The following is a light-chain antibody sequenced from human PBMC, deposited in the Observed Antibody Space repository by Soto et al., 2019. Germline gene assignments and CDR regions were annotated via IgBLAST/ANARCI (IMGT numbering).Light chain of an antibody. CDR2: WAS. V-gene: IGKV4-1*01. CDR3: QQYHSTTIT. CDR1: QSVLSSSNNKNY. Sequence: DIVMTQSPDSLAVSLGERATINCKSSQSVLSSSNNKNYLAWYQKRPGQHPKLFIYWASTRESGVPDRFSGSGSGTDFNLTISRLQTEDVAVYYCQQYHSTTITFGQGTRLEIK. J-gene: IGKJ5*01.